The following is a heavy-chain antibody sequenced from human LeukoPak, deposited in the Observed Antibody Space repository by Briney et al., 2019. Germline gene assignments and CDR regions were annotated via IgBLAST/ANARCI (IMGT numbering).Heavy chain of an antibody. CDR1: GFTFSNYW. J-gene: IGHJ4*02. CDR3: ASTNSLDN. D-gene: IGHD2-8*01. CDR2: IKQDGGAK. V-gene: IGHV3-7*01. Sequence: GSLRLSCAASGFTFSNYWMNWVRQAPGKGLEWVANIKQDGGAKFYVDSVKGRFTISRDNAKNSLYLQMNSLRVDDTAVYYCASTNSLDNWGQGTLVTVSS.